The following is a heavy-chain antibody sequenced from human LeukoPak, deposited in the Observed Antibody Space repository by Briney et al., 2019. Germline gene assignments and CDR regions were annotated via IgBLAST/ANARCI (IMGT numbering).Heavy chain of an antibody. Sequence: GASVKVSCKASGHTFTNYHIHWVRQAPGQGVEWMGAVYATGGVAINTQTFPVRVTITRDTSTGTVYMELSSLRFEDTAIYYCATEAPRSYYFDYWGQGIQVTVSS. CDR1: GHTFTNYH. V-gene: IGHV1-46*01. CDR2: VYATGGVA. CDR3: ATEAPRSYYFDY. J-gene: IGHJ4*02.